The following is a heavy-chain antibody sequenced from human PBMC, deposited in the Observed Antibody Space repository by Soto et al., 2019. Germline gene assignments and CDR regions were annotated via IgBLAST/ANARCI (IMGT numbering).Heavy chain of an antibody. CDR1: GVSISSHDW. CDR3: ATTDSSSSY. J-gene: IGHJ4*02. V-gene: IGHV4-4*02. D-gene: IGHD6-13*01. Sequence: QVQLQESGPGLVKPSGTLSLTCAVSGVSISSHDWWTWVRPPPGKGVEWIGESHQSGNTNYNSSPESRVTISVDQSKNQFSLKLTPVTVADTTVYYRATTDSSSSYWGQGTLVTVSS. CDR2: SHQSGNT.